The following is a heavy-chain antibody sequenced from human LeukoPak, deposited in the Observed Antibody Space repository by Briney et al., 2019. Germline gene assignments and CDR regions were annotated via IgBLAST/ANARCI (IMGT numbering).Heavy chain of an antibody. CDR1: GYTFTGYY. D-gene: IGHD2-15*01. J-gene: IGHJ4*02. V-gene: IGHV1-2*02. Sequence: ASVKVSCKASGYTFTGYYMHWVRQAPGQGLGWMGWINPNSGGTNYAQKFQGRVTMTRDTSISTAYMELSRLRSDDTAVYYCASLPPPYCSGGSCYDYWGQGTLVTVSS. CDR3: ASLPPPYCSGGSCYDY. CDR2: INPNSGGT.